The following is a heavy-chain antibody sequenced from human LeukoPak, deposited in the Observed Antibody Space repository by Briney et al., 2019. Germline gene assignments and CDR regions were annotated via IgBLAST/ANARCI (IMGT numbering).Heavy chain of an antibody. CDR2: ISGSGGST. CDR3: AKDLEDTAMIRRPFDI. CDR1: GLTFSTYA. Sequence: GRSLRLSCVASGLTFSTYAMSWVRQAPGKGLEWVSGISGSGGSTPYADSVKGRFTISRDNSKNTLYLQMNSLRAEDTAVYYCAKDLEDTAMIRRPFDIWGQGTMVTVSS. J-gene: IGHJ3*02. V-gene: IGHV3-23*01. D-gene: IGHD5-18*01.